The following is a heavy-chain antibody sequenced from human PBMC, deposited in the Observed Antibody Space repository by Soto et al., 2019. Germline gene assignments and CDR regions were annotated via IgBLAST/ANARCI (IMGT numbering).Heavy chain of an antibody. D-gene: IGHD2-8*01. J-gene: IGHJ6*02. CDR2: IWYDGSYK. Sequence: QVQLVESGGGVVQPGRSLRLSCVASGFTLSSYGMNWVRXAXGKGLEWVAVIWYDGSYKYYADSVKGRFTIYRDKSKXXXXXXXXXXXXXXXXVXXXXXXXXXGMDVWGQGTTVTVSS. V-gene: IGHV3-33*01. CDR1: GFTLSSYG. CDR3: XXXXXXGMDV.